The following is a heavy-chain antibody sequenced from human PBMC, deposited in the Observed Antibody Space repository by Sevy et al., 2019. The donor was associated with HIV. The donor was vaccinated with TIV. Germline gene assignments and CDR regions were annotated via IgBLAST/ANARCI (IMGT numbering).Heavy chain of an antibody. V-gene: IGHV3-30*04. J-gene: IGHJ6*02. CDR1: GFSFSSYA. Sequence: GGSLRLSCAASGFSFSSYAMHWVRQAPGKGLEWVAVISYDGRNKYYGDSVKGRFTISRDISKNTLYLQMNSLRAEDTAVYYCARPESNGYYYYYAMDVWGQGTTVTVSS. D-gene: IGHD2-8*01. CDR2: ISYDGRNK. CDR3: ARPESNGYYYYYAMDV.